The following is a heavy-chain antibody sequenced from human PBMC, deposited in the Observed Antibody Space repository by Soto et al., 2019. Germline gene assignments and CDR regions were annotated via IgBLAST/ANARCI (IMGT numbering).Heavy chain of an antibody. D-gene: IGHD3-3*01. V-gene: IGHV2-26*01. CDR2: IFSNDEK. CDR3: ARIRLRDYDFWSGYYMSWFDP. Sequence: PTETLTLTCTVSGFSLSNARMGVSWIRQPPGKALEWLAHIFSNDEKSYSTSLKSRLTISKDTSKSQVVLTMTNMDPVDTATYYCARIRLRDYDFWSGYYMSWFDPWGQGTLVTVSS. J-gene: IGHJ5*02. CDR1: GFSLSNARMG.